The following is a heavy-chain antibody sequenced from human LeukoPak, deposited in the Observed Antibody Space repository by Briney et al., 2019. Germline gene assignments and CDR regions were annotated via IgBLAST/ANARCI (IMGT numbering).Heavy chain of an antibody. Sequence: GGSLRLSCAASGFTFSSYAMSWVRQAPGKGLEWVSAISDSGGITYYADPVKGRFTISRDNSKNTVYLQMNSLRAEDTATFYCAKVVVVAATPRGYFDYWGQGTLVTVSS. CDR2: ISDSGGIT. V-gene: IGHV3-23*01. CDR1: GFTFSSYA. J-gene: IGHJ4*02. CDR3: AKVVVVAATPRGYFDY. D-gene: IGHD2-15*01.